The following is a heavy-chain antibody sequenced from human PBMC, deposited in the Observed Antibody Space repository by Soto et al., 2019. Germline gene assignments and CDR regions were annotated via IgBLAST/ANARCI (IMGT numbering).Heavy chain of an antibody. CDR1: GGTFSSYA. Sequence: QVQLVQSGAEVKKPGSSVKVSCKASGGTFSSYAISWVRQAPGQGLEWMGGIIPIFGTANYAQKFQGRVTITADESTSTAYMELSSLRSEDTAVYYCARTVVARPSYYYYGMDVWGQGTTVTVSS. CDR2: IIPIFGTA. V-gene: IGHV1-69*12. CDR3: ARTVVARPSYYYYGMDV. J-gene: IGHJ6*02. D-gene: IGHD2-15*01.